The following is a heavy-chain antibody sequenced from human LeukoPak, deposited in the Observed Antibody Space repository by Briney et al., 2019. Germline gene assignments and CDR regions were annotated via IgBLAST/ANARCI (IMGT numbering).Heavy chain of an antibody. V-gene: IGHV4-59*01. CDR3: ARVFDSSGRDY. J-gene: IGHJ4*02. Sequence: SETLSLTCTVSGGSISSYYWSWIRQPPGKGLEWIGYIYYSGSTNYNPSLKGRVTISVDTSKNQFSLKLSSVTAADTAVYYCARVFDSSGRDYWGQGTLVTVSS. D-gene: IGHD3-22*01. CDR1: GGSISSYY. CDR2: IYYSGST.